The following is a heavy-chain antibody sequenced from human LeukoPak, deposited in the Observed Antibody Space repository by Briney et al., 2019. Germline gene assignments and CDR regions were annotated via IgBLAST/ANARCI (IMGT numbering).Heavy chain of an antibody. Sequence: GGSLRLSCAASGFTFSSYAMSWVRQAPGKGLEWVSAISGSGGSTYYADSVKGRFTISRDNSKNTLYLQMNSLRAEDTAVYYCAKGAVRALASYYYYMDVWGKGTTVTVSS. CDR1: GFTFSSYA. J-gene: IGHJ6*03. D-gene: IGHD6-19*01. CDR2: ISGSGGST. CDR3: AKGAVRALASYYYYMDV. V-gene: IGHV3-23*01.